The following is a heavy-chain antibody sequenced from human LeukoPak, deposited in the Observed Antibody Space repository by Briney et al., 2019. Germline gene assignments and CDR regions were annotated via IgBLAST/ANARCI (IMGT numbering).Heavy chain of an antibody. Sequence: GTSVKVSCKASGFTFTSSAMQWVRQARGQRLEWIGWIVVGSGNTNYAQKFQERVTITRDMSTSTAYMELSSLRSEDTAVYYCAIRHYYDSSGYYLVWGQGTMVTVSS. CDR1: GFTFTSSA. J-gene: IGHJ3*01. CDR2: IVVGSGNT. D-gene: IGHD3-22*01. V-gene: IGHV1-58*02. CDR3: AIRHYYDSSGYYLV.